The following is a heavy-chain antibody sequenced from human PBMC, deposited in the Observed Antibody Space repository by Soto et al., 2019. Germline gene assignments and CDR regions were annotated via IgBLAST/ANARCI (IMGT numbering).Heavy chain of an antibody. V-gene: IGHV3-33*03. Sequence: QVQLVESGGGLVQPGRFLRLSCVVSGFTFSNYGMHWVRQAPGKGLEWVADIWYDGSGQRYAGSVQGRFTISRDNSKNTLYLQINSLRVEDTAVYYCAKDEVSRKYYGHSLDVWGQGTTVIVSS. CDR2: IWYDGSGQ. CDR3: AKDEVSRKYYGHSLDV. CDR1: GFTFSNYG. J-gene: IGHJ6*02. D-gene: IGHD4-17*01.